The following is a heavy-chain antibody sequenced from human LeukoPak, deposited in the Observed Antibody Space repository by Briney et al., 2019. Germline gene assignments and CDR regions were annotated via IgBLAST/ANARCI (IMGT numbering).Heavy chain of an antibody. CDR1: GYTFTGYY. J-gene: IGHJ4*02. V-gene: IGHV1-2*02. CDR2: INPNSGGT. CDR3: ARVLRRWQQLDR. D-gene: IGHD6-13*01. Sequence: ASVKVSCKASGYTFTGYYMHWVRQAHGQGLEWMGWINPNSGGTNYAQKFQGRVTMTRDTSISTAYMELSRLRSDDTAVYYCARVLRRWQQLDRWGQGTLVTVSS.